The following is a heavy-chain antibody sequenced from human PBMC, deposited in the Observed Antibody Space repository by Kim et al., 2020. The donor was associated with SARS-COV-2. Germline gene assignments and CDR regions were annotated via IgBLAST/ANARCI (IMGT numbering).Heavy chain of an antibody. D-gene: IGHD1-26*01. Sequence: GGSLRLSCAASGFTFSSYWMHWVRQAPGKGLVWVSRINSDGGTTSEADSVKGRFTISRDNAKRTLCLQMNRLRAEDGAVYYCASRRYTGPSDDFDYWGQGTLVTVSS. V-gene: IGHV3-74*01. CDR3: ASRRYTGPSDDFDY. CDR2: INSDGGTT. CDR1: GFTFSSYW. J-gene: IGHJ4*02.